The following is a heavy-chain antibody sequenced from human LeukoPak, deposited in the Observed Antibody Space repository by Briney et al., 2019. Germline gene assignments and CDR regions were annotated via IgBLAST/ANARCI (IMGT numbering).Heavy chain of an antibody. CDR1: GFTFSKAW. V-gene: IGHV3-15*01. CDR2: IRSNSDGGTT. D-gene: IGHD3-16*01. CDR3: TTGLWGGPALNWSDP. Sequence: PGGSLRLSCAASGFTFSKAWMTWVRQAPGKGLECVGRIRSNSDGGTTDYAAPVKGRFTISRDDSKTTVYLQMNSLKTEDTAVYCGTTGLWGGPALNWSDPWGRGTLVTVS. J-gene: IGHJ5*02.